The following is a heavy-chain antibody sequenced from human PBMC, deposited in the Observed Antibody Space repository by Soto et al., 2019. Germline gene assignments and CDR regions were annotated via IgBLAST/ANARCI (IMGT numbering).Heavy chain of an antibody. CDR1: GYSFTAYG. J-gene: IGHJ6*02. CDR2: ISCYNGKT. V-gene: IGHV1-18*01. D-gene: IGHD3-3*01. Sequence: QVQVVQSGDEVKETGASVRVSCKTSGYSFTAYGISWVRQAPGQGLEWMGWISCYNGKTKYAQKVQGRVTMTTDTSTSTAYMEVRSLRSDDTAIYYCARDAPPPELRFLEWHNYDYNGMDVGGQGTTVPVSS. CDR3: ARDAPPPELRFLEWHNYDYNGMDV.